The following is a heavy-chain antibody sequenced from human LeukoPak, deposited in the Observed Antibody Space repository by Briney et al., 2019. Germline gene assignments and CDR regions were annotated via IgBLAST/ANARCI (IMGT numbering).Heavy chain of an antibody. CDR1: GGSISSYY. CDR2: IYYSGST. Sequence: SETLSLTCTVSGGSISSYYWSWIRQPPGKGLEWIGYIYYSGSTNYNPSLKSRVTISVDTSKNQFSLKLSSVTAADTAVYYCARGSTRWLQPRYFDYWGQGTLVTVSS. V-gene: IGHV4-59*08. J-gene: IGHJ4*02. D-gene: IGHD5-24*01. CDR3: ARGSTRWLQPRYFDY.